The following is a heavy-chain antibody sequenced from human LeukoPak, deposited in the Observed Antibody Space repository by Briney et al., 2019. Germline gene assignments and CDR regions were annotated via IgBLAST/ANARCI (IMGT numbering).Heavy chain of an antibody. CDR1: NASVNSYF. CDR3: GRQGYTAAYHFFDY. CDR2: IYTTGTT. D-gene: IGHD6-25*01. Sequence: SETLSLTCTVSNASVNSYFWGSVRQPAGKGLEWLGRIYTTGTTYYNPSLKSRLTLSIETSKSQFSLTLRSATAADTAVYFCGRQGYTAAYHFFDYWSLGTLVTVSS. J-gene: IGHJ4*02. V-gene: IGHV4-4*07.